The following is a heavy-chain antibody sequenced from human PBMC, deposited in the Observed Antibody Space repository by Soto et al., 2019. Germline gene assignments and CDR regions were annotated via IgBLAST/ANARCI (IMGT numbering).Heavy chain of an antibody. CDR3: GRCRTDSYAMDV. CDR2: ISPYNGGT. V-gene: IGHV1-18*01. J-gene: IGHJ6*02. Sequence: ASVKVSCKASGYSFTSYGIGWVRQVPGQGPEWMGWISPYNGGTNYAQSVKGRVVMTTDISTNTVYLELRSRRSDDSAIYYCGRCRTDSYAMDVWGQGTTVTVSS. CDR1: GYSFTSYG. D-gene: IGHD5-18*01.